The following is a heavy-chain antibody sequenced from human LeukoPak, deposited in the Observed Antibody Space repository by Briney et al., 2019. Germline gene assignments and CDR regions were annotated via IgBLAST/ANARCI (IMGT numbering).Heavy chain of an antibody. D-gene: IGHD4-17*01. CDR3: AKKGSDYDYYYYYMDV. CDR1: GFSFSSYA. V-gene: IGHV3-23*01. CDR2: ISGSGGST. Sequence: GGSLRLSCGASGFSFSSYAMSWVRQAPGKGLEWVSAISGSGGSTYYADSVKGRFTISRDNSKNTLYLQMNSLRAEDTAVYYCAKKGSDYDYYYYYMDVWGKGTTVTVSS. J-gene: IGHJ6*03.